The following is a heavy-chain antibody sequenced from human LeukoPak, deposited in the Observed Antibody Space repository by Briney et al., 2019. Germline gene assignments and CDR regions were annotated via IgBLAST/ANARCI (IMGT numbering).Heavy chain of an antibody. Sequence: GESLKISFKGSGYSFTSYWISWVRQMPGKGLEWMGRTDPSDSYINYSPSFQGHVTISADKSISTAYLQWSSLKASDTAMYYCARHISNYYDSNSQGAFDIWGQGTMVTVSS. J-gene: IGHJ3*02. CDR2: TDPSDSYI. CDR1: GYSFTSYW. CDR3: ARHISNYYDSNSQGAFDI. D-gene: IGHD3-22*01. V-gene: IGHV5-10-1*01.